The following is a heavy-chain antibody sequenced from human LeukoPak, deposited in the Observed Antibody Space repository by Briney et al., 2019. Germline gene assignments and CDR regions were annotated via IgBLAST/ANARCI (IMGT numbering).Heavy chain of an antibody. CDR1: GFTFNSYV. J-gene: IGHJ4*02. CDR2: ISGSGVGT. D-gene: IGHD3-22*01. CDR3: AKGTYYSDSSGYYSDTYHFDY. Sequence: PGGSLRLSCAASGFTFNSYVMSWVRQAPGKGLEWVSAISGSGVGTYYADSVKGRFTISRDNSKNTLYLQMNSLRAEDTAVYYCAKGTYYSDSSGYYSDTYHFDYWGQGTLVTVSS. V-gene: IGHV3-23*01.